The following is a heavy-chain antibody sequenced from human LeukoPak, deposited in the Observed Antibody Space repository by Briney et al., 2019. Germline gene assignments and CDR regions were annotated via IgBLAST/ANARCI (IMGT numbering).Heavy chain of an antibody. CDR3: ARRVAAAGWFDP. Sequence: ASVKVSCKASGYTFTSYAMHWVRQAPGQRLEWMGWINAGNGNTKYSQKFQGRVTITRDTSASTAYMELSSLRSEDTAVCYCARRVAAAGWFDPWGQGTLVTVSS. CDR2: INAGNGNT. CDR1: GYTFTSYA. J-gene: IGHJ5*02. V-gene: IGHV1-3*01. D-gene: IGHD6-13*01.